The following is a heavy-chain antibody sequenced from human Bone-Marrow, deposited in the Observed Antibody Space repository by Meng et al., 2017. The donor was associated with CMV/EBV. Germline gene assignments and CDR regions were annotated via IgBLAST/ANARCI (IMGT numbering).Heavy chain of an antibody. Sequence: GESLKISWAASGFTFSSYAMSWVRQAPGRGLEWVSAISGSGGSTYYADSVKGRFTISRDNSKNTLYLQMNSLRAEDTAVYYCAKDQDITIFGVVTDGFDYWGQGTLVTVSS. V-gene: IGHV3-23*01. CDR3: AKDQDITIFGVVTDGFDY. D-gene: IGHD3-3*01. CDR2: ISGSGGST. CDR1: GFTFSSYA. J-gene: IGHJ4*02.